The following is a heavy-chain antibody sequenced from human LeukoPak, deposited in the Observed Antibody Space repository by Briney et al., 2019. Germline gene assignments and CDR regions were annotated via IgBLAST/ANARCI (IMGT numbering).Heavy chain of an antibody. CDR1: GYSFTSYW. V-gene: IGHV5-51*01. CDR2: IYPGDSDT. CDR3: ARSSIGYHYYYYMDV. Sequence: GESLKISCKGSGYSFTSYWIGWVRQMPGKGLEWMGIIYPGDSDTRYSPSFQGQVTISADKSISTAYLQWSSLKASDTAMYYCARSSIGYHYYYYMDVWGKGTTVTVSS. J-gene: IGHJ6*03. D-gene: IGHD3-16*02.